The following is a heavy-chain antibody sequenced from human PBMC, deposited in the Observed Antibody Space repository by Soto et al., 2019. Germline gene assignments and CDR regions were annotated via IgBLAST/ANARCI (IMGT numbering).Heavy chain of an antibody. Sequence: GGSLRLSCAASGFTFSSYWMSWVRQAPGKGLEWVANRKQDGIEKCYVDSVKGRFTIYRDNAKKALYLQINSLRSEDTAVYYCARDMYSRGWYLSPYGYYGMDVWGQGTLVTVSS. D-gene: IGHD6-19*01. V-gene: IGHV3-7*04. CDR2: RKQDGIEK. CDR1: GFTFSSYW. CDR3: ARDMYSRGWYLSPYGYYGMDV. J-gene: IGHJ6*02.